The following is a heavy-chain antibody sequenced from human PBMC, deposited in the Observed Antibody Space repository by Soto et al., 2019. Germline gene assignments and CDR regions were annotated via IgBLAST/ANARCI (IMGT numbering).Heavy chain of an antibody. CDR2: INPSGGST. CDR1: GYTFTSYY. J-gene: IGHJ6*03. CDR3: ARDQEPSTLYYDYYYMDV. Sequence: QVQLVQSGAEVKKPGASVTVSCKASGYTFTSYYIHWVRQAPGQGLEWMGIINPSGGSTSYAQKFQGIVTMTRDTSTSTVYMEVSRLRSEDMAVYYCARDQEPSTLYYDYYYMDVWGNVTTVTVSS. V-gene: IGHV1-46*03.